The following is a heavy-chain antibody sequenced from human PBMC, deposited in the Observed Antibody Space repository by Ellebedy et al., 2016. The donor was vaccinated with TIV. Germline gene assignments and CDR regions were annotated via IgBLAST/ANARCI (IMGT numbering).Heavy chain of an antibody. CDR3: ARGGGWFRELLPLDY. V-gene: IGHV3-30-3*01. CDR1: GFTFSSYA. CDR2: ISYDGSNK. D-gene: IGHD3-10*01. J-gene: IGHJ4*02. Sequence: GESLKISXAASGFTFSSYAMHWVRQAPGKGLEWVAVISYDGSNKYYADSVKGRFTISRDNSKNTLYLQMNSLRAEDTAVYYCARGGGWFRELLPLDYWGQGTLVTVAS.